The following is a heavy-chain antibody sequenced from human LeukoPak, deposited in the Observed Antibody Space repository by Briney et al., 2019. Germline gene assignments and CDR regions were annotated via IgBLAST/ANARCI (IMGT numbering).Heavy chain of an antibody. V-gene: IGHV1-18*01. D-gene: IGHD6-13*01. CDR1: GYSFSTYG. Sequence: ASVKVSCQASGYSFSTYGISWVRQAPGQGLEWMGWISVDNGRTNYAPKVQGRVTMTADTSTSTAYMELRNLRPDDTAVYYCARCGYSSGWYCGIDDWGQGTLVTVSS. J-gene: IGHJ4*02. CDR2: ISVDNGRT. CDR3: ARCGYSSGWYCGIDD.